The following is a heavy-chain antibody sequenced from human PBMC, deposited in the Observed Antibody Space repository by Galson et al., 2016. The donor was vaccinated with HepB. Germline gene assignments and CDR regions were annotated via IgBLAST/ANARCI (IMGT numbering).Heavy chain of an antibody. V-gene: IGHV3-30*18. CDR2: ISIDGSNR. D-gene: IGHD6-13*01. J-gene: IGHJ4*02. CDR3: AKVACSSSWCNFDY. Sequence: SLRLSCAASGFTFRSFGMHWVRQAPGKGLEWVAVISIDGSNRHYADSVKGRLTISRDNSKNTLFLQIDSLRPEDTAVYYCAKVACSSSWCNFDYWGQGTLVTVSS. CDR1: GFTFRSFG.